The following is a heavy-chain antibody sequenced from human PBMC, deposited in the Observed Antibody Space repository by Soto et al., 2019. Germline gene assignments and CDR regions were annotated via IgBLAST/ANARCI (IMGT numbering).Heavy chain of an antibody. CDR2: IKEDGSEK. CDR1: GFTFSTYW. J-gene: IGHJ4*02. Sequence: EVQLVESGGGLVQPGGSLRLSCAVSGFTFSTYWMTWVRQAPGKGLEWVANIKEDGSEKHYVDSVKGRFTISRDNAKNSLYLQMNSPRAEDTAVYFCARAGSESDYWGQGTLVTVSS. V-gene: IGHV3-7*01. D-gene: IGHD3-10*01. CDR3: ARAGSESDY.